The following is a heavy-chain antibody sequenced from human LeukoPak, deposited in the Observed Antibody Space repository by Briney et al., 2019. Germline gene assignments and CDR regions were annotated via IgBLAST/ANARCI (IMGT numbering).Heavy chain of an antibody. CDR3: ASRYYNQFDY. J-gene: IGHJ4*02. V-gene: IGHV3-48*04. CDR1: GFTFSSYS. CDR2: ISSSSSTI. D-gene: IGHD2-8*01. Sequence: GGSLRLSCAASGFTFSSYSMNWVRQAPGKGLEWVSYISSSSSTIYYTDSVKGRFTISRDNAKNPLYLKMNSLRAEDTCVYYCASRYYNQFDYWGQGTLVTVSS.